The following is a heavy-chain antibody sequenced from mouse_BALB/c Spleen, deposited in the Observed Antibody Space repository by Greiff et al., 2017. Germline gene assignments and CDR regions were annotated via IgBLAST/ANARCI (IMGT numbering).Heavy chain of an antibody. CDR2: ISDGGSYT. V-gene: IGHV5-4*02. Sequence: EVKLVESGGGLVKPGGSLKLSCAASGFTFSDYYMYWVRQTPEKRLEWVATISDGGSYTYYPDSVKGRFTISRDNAKNNLYLQMSSLKSEDTAMYYCARGRYDYELDYWGQGTSVTVSS. CDR1: GFTFSDYY. D-gene: IGHD2-4*01. CDR3: ARGRYDYELDY. J-gene: IGHJ4*01.